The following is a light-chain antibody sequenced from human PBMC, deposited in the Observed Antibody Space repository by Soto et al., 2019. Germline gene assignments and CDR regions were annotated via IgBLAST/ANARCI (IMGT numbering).Light chain of an antibody. Sequence: QSALTQPPSASGSPGQSVTISCTGTSSDVGGYKYVSWYQQHPDKAPKLMIYEVSKRPSGVPDRFSGSKSGNTASLTVSGLQAEDEADYYCSSYTGSNNFFGTGTKVTVL. J-gene: IGLJ1*01. V-gene: IGLV2-8*01. CDR2: EVS. CDR3: SSYTGSNNF. CDR1: SSDVGGYKY.